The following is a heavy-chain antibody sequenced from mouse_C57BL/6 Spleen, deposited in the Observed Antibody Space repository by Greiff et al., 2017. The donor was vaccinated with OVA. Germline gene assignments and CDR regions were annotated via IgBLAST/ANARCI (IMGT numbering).Heavy chain of an antibody. V-gene: IGHV1-61*01. CDR2: IYPSDSAT. J-gene: IGHJ2*01. CDR1: GYTFTSYW. CDR3: ATQLGRNY. Sequence: VQLQQPGAELVRPGSSVKLSCKASGYTFTSYWMDWVKQRPGQGLEWIGNIYPSDSATHYNQKFKDKATLTVDKSSSTAYMQLSSLTSEDSAVYYCATQLGRNYWGQGTTLTVSS. D-gene: IGHD4-1*02.